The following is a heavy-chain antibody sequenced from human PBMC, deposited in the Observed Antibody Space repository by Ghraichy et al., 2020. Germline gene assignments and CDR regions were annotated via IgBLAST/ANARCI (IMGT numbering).Heavy chain of an antibody. CDR2: ISSTGGTT. V-gene: IGHV3-23*01. CDR3: AKGSL. Sequence: GESLNISCAASGFTFSNYAMSWVRQAPGKGLEWVSGISSTGGTTYYADSVKGRFTISRDISKNTLYLQMNSLRVEDTAVYYCAKGSLWGQGTMVTVSS. CDR1: GFTFSNYA. J-gene: IGHJ3*01.